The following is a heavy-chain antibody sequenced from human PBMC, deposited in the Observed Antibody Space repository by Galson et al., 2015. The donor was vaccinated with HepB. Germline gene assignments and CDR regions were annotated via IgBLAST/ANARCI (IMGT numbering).Heavy chain of an antibody. Sequence: SCKASGGTFTSYYMHWVRQAPGQGLEWMGIINPSGGSTSYAQKFQGRVTMTRDTSTSTVYMELSSLRSEDTAVYYCATHEVVPAAIYFSGGSCYNYDAFDIWGQGTMVTVSS. V-gene: IGHV1-46*01. CDR3: ATHEVVPAAIYFSGGSCYNYDAFDI. CDR1: GGTFTSYY. J-gene: IGHJ3*02. CDR2: INPSGGST. D-gene: IGHD2-15*01.